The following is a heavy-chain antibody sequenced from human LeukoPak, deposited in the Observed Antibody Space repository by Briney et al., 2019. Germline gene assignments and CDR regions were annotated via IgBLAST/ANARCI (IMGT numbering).Heavy chain of an antibody. Sequence: MSSETLSLTCTVSGGSISSGDYYWSWIRQPPGKGLEWIGYIYYSGSTYYNPSLKSRVTISVDTSKNQFSLKLGSVTAADTAVYYCARVASTVTTFDYWGQGTLVTVSS. D-gene: IGHD4-17*01. CDR3: ARVASTVTTFDY. CDR2: IYYSGST. J-gene: IGHJ4*02. V-gene: IGHV4-30-4*01. CDR1: GGSISSGDYY.